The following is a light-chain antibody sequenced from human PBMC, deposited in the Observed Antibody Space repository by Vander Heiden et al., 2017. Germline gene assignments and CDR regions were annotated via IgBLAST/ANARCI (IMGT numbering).Light chain of an antibody. J-gene: IGKJ4*01. CDR1: QSISVY. Sequence: DIQLTQSPSSLSASVGDRVTITCRTSQSISVYLDWYQQKPGKAPKLLIYSASTWQSGVPSRFSGSGAGTDFTLTISGLQHEDFATYYCQQSYNLPLTFGGGTKVEIK. CDR2: SAS. CDR3: QQSYNLPLT. V-gene: IGKV1-39*01.